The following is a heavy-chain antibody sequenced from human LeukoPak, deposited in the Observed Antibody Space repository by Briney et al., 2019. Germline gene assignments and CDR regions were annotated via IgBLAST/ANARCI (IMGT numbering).Heavy chain of an antibody. V-gene: IGHV4-34*01. CDR1: GGSFSGYY. Sequence: SETLSLTCAVYGGSFSGYYWSWIRQPPGKGLEWIGEINHSGSTNYNPSLKSRVTISVDTSKNQFSLKLSSVTAADTAVYYCAIRSGYYYWGAFDIWGQGTIVTVSS. CDR3: AIRSGYYYWGAFDI. D-gene: IGHD3-22*01. CDR2: INHSGST. J-gene: IGHJ3*02.